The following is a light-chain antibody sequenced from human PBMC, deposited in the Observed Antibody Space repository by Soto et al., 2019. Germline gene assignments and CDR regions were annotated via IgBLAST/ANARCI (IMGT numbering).Light chain of an antibody. Sequence: DIQMTQSPSTLSGSVGDRVTITCRASQTISSWLAWYQQKPGKAPKLLIYKASTLKSGVPSRFSGSGSGTEFTLTISSLQPDDFATYYCQQANSFPPLFGGGTKVEIK. CDR1: QTISSW. CDR2: KAS. CDR3: QQANSFPPL. J-gene: IGKJ4*01. V-gene: IGKV1-5*03.